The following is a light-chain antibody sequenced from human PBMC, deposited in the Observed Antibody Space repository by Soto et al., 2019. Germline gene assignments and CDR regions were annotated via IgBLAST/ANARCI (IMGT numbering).Light chain of an antibody. V-gene: IGKV1-5*02. CDR3: LQYSSHSWT. CDR1: RSISDW. J-gene: IGKJ1*01. Sequence: DIQMTQSPSSLSPSVGDMVTIIFRASRSISDWLAWYQQKPGKAPELLIFDASNLKSGVSSRFSGSGSGTEFTLTISRLQPDDVATYYCLQYSSHSWTFGQGTKVDIK. CDR2: DAS.